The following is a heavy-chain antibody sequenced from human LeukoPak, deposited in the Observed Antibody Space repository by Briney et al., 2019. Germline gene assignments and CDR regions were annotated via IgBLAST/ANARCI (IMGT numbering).Heavy chain of an antibody. J-gene: IGHJ6*02. V-gene: IGHV4-39*07. CDR3: AKSSGTVTVGLDV. D-gene: IGHD4-23*01. CDR1: GGSISSDNYY. Sequence: SETLSLTCTVSGGSISSDNYYWGWIRQPPGKGLEWIGEINHSGSTNYNPSLKSRVTVSVDKSKNQFSLKLSSVTAADTAVYYCAKSSGTVTVGLDVWGQGTTVTVSS. CDR2: INHSGST.